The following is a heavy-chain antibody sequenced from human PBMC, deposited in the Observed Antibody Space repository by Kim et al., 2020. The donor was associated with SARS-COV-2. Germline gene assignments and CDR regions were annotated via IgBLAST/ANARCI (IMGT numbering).Heavy chain of an antibody. D-gene: IGHD3-3*01. CDR3: ARGIRFSVPLWDY. CDR2: INPNSGGT. CDR1: GYTFTSYY. J-gene: IGHJ4*02. Sequence: ASVKVSCKASGYTFTSYYMHWVRQAPGQGLEWMGWINPNSGGTNYAQKFQGRVTMTRDTSISTAYMELSRLRSDDTAVYYCARGIRFSVPLWDYWGQGTLVTLSS. V-gene: IGHV1-2*02.